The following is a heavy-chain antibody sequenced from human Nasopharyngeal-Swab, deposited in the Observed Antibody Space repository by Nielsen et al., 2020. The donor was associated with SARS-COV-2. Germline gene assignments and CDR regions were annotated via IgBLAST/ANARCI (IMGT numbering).Heavy chain of an antibody. CDR3: ARLVGAYSNYFDY. D-gene: IGHD3-10*01. CDR2: ISGNSGYI. Sequence: GESPKTSCAASGFTFRSNTMNWVRQAPGKGLEWVSSISGNSGYISYADSVKGRFTISRDNAKNSLYLQMNSLRAEDTGVYYCARLVGAYSNYFDYWGQGTLVTVSS. V-gene: IGHV3-21*01. J-gene: IGHJ4*02. CDR1: GFTFRSNT.